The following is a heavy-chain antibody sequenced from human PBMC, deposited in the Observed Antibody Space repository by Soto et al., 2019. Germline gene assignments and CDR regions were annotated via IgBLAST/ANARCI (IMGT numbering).Heavy chain of an antibody. D-gene: IGHD2-2*01. Sequence: GGSLRLSCAASGFTFSSYGMHWVRRAPGKGLEWVAVISYDGSNKYYADSVKGRFTISRDNSKNTLYLQMNSLRAEDTAVYYCANLPTPPCSSTSCYFYWGQGTLVTVSS. CDR1: GFTFSSYG. CDR2: ISYDGSNK. J-gene: IGHJ4*02. V-gene: IGHV3-30*18. CDR3: ANLPTPPCSSTSCYFY.